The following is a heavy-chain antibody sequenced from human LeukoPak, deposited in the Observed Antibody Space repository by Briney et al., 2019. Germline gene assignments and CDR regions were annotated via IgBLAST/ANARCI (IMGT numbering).Heavy chain of an antibody. CDR2: ISSSSSYI. Sequence: GGSLRLSCAASGFTFSSYSMNWVRQAPGKGLEWVSSISSSSSYIYYADSVKGRFTISRDNAKNSLYLQMNSLRAEDTAVYYCARPLGGYSYGYVGYYFDYWGQGTLVTVSS. CDR1: GFTFSSYS. J-gene: IGHJ4*02. V-gene: IGHV3-21*01. D-gene: IGHD5-18*01. CDR3: ARPLGGYSYGYVGYYFDY.